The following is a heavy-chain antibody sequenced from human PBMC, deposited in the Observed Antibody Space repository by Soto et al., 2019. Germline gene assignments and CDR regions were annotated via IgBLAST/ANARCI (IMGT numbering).Heavy chain of an antibody. V-gene: IGHV4-59*01. Sequence: SETLSLTCTVSVVSISRYYLSWIRHPTGKGLEWIGYIYYSGSTNYNPSLKRRVAIAVDTCKTPFSMELRSVTAVETAVNYCERDSSAPGYYRMDVWCQGTTVTVSS. CDR1: VVSISRYY. J-gene: IGHJ6*01. CDR2: IYYSGST. D-gene: IGHD6-19*01. CDR3: ERDSSAPGYYRMDV.